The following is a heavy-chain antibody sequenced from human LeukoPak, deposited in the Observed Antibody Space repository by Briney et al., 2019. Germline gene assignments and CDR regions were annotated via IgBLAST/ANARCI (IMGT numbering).Heavy chain of an antibody. CDR3: ARGHSGLSQFDP. Sequence: SGTLSLTCAVSGGSISSSNWWSWVRQPPGKGLEWIGEIYHSGSTYYNPSLKSRVTISLDTSKNQFSLRLNSVTAADTAVYYCARGHSGLSQFDPWGQGTLVTVSS. V-gene: IGHV4-4*02. D-gene: IGHD6-13*01. J-gene: IGHJ5*02. CDR1: GGSISSSNW. CDR2: IYHSGST.